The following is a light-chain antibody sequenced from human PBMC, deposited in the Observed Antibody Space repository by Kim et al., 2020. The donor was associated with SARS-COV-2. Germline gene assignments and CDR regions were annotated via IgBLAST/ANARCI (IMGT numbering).Light chain of an antibody. CDR3: KQYGDWPYV. CDR1: QNIGIN. J-gene: IGKJ2*01. Sequence: ETMMTQSPAALSVSPGERATLSCRASQNIGINVAWYQQKPGQAPRLLVYGASSRATGISGRFSGSGSGTDFTLTISSLQSEDLAVYYCKQYGDWPYVFGQGTKLEIK. CDR2: GAS. V-gene: IGKV3-15*01.